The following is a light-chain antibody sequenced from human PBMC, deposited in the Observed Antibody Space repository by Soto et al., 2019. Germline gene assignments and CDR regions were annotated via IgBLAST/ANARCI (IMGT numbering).Light chain of an antibody. CDR3: QQCFNTPLA. CDR1: QSISRY. CDR2: AAS. Sequence: DIQMTQSPSSLSASVGDRVTITCRASQSISRYVNWYQQKPGKAPRLLISAASTLQTGVPSRFSGGGSGTDFTLTISSLQPEDFATYYCQQCFNTPLAFGQGTRLEIE. J-gene: IGKJ5*01. V-gene: IGKV1-39*01.